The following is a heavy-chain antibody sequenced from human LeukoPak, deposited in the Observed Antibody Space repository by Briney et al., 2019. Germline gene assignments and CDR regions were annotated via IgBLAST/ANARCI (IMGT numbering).Heavy chain of an antibody. D-gene: IGHD3-10*01. Sequence: PSETLSHTCTVSGDSIRNYYWNWIRQPPGKGLEWTGYVYHSGNTNYNPSLKSRLTMSIDTSTNQFSLKLSSVTTADTAVYYCARATYGSGSYYVVNFDSWGQGNLVTVSS. CDR3: ARATYGSGSYYVVNFDS. J-gene: IGHJ5*01. CDR1: GDSIRNYY. CDR2: VYHSGNT. V-gene: IGHV4-59*01.